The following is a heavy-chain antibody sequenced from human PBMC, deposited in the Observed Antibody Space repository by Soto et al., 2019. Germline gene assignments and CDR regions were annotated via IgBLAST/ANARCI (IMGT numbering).Heavy chain of an antibody. D-gene: IGHD2-2*01. Sequence: VKVSCKASGYTFNGHYTHWVRQAPGQGLEWMGWINSNTGGTNYAQKFQGKVTMTRDRSISTAYMELNSLRSDDTAVYYCARGGYQLLYYFDYWGQGTLVTVSS. V-gene: IGHV1-2*02. CDR3: ARGGYQLLYYFDY. CDR2: INSNTGGT. J-gene: IGHJ4*02. CDR1: GYTFNGHY.